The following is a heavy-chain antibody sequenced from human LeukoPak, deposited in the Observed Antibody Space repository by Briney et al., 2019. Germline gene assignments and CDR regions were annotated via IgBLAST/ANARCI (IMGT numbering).Heavy chain of an antibody. CDR1: GFSLRGYW. Sequence: GWSLRLSCAASGFSLRGYWMTWVRQAPGKGLEWAANIKEDGSEKYYADFVKGRFTISRDNAKNSLDLQMKSLRAEDAAVYYCARRGSTDYWGQGTLVTVSS. V-gene: IGHV3-7*01. J-gene: IGHJ4*02. CDR2: IKEDGSEK. CDR3: ARRGSTDY. D-gene: IGHD2/OR15-2a*01.